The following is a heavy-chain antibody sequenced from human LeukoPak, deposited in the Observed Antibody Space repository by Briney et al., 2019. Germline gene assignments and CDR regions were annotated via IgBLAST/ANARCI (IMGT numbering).Heavy chain of an antibody. CDR2: IKSKTDGGTT. Sequence: ETLSLTCAVYGGSFSGYYWSWIRQPPGKGLEWVGRIKSKTDGGTTDYAAPVKGRFTISRDDSKNTLYLQMNSLKTEDTAVYYCTEMGSIDYWGQGTLVTVSS. CDR1: GGSFSGYY. V-gene: IGHV3-15*01. D-gene: IGHD2-8*01. CDR3: TEMGSIDY. J-gene: IGHJ4*02.